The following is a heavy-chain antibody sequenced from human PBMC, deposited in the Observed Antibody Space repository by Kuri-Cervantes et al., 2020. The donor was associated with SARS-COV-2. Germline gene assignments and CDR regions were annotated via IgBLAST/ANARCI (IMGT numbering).Heavy chain of an antibody. CDR3: ARDQYYYYGMDV. CDR1: GGSFSDYY. CDR2: FYDTGST. J-gene: IGHJ6*02. Sequence: SETLSLTCAVYGGSFSDYYWTWLRQPSGKGLEWIGDFYDTGSTNYNPSLESRVTISVDTSRRQFSLNVRSVSAADTAVYYCARDQYYYYGMDVWGQGTTVTVSS. V-gene: IGHV4-59*01.